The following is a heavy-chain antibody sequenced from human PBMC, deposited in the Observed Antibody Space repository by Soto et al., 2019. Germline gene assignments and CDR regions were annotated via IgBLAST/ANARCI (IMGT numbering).Heavy chain of an antibody. CDR1: GGTFSSYA. Sequence: QVQLVQSGAEVKKPGSSVKVSCQASGGTFSSYAISWVRQAPGQGLEWMGGIIPIFGTANYAQKFQGRVTITADESTSTAYMELSSLRSEDTAVYYCARSAMSTFGGSYYFDYWGQGTLVTVSS. V-gene: IGHV1-69*12. J-gene: IGHJ4*01. D-gene: IGHD3-16*01. CDR3: ARSAMSTFGGSYYFDY. CDR2: IIPIFGTA.